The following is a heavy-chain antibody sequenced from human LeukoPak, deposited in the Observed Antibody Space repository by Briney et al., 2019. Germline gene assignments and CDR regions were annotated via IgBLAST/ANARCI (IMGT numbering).Heavy chain of an antibody. CDR3: ARGGSGWYRSYYYYYYMDV. D-gene: IGHD6-19*01. Sequence: SETLSLTCTVSGGSISSYYWSWIRQPPGKGLEWIGYIYYSGSTNYNPSLKSRVTISVDTSKNQFSLKLSSVTAADTAVYYCARGGSGWYRSYYYYYYMDVWGKGTTVTVSS. CDR1: GGSISSYY. J-gene: IGHJ6*03. V-gene: IGHV4-59*01. CDR2: IYYSGST.